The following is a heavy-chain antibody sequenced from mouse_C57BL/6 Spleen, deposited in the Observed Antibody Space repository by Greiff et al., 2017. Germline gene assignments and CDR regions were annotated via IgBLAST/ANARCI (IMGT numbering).Heavy chain of an antibody. D-gene: IGHD2-13*01. CDR3: ARDNGDDFGY. V-gene: IGHV1-53*01. CDR2: INPSNGGT. J-gene: IGHJ2*01. CDR1: GYTFTSYW. Sequence: QVQLQQSGTELVKPGASVKLSCKASGYTFTSYWMHWVKQRPGQGLEWIGYINPSNGGTNYNEKFKSKATLTADKSSNTAFMQLSSLTSEDSAIYYCARDNGDDFGYWGQGTTLTVSS.